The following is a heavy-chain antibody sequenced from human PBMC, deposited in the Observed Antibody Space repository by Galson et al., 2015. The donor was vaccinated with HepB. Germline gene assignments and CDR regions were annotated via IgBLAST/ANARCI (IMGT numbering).Heavy chain of an antibody. CDR3: VRTRAAAGALPLDFDY. V-gene: IGHV2-70*13. D-gene: IGHD6-13*01. Sequence: PALVKPTQTIRLTCTFSGFSLSTSEMGVSWIRQSPGKALEWLALIDGDDDKYYTTTLKTRLTISKDTSKNQVVLTVTNMDPADTATYYCVRTRAAAGALPLDFDYWGQGALVTVSS. J-gene: IGHJ4*02. CDR2: IDGDDDK. CDR1: GFSLSTSEMG.